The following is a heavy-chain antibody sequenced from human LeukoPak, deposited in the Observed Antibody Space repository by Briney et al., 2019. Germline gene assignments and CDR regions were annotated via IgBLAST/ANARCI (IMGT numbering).Heavy chain of an antibody. J-gene: IGHJ4*02. CDR1: GFTFNTYW. D-gene: IGHD3-10*01. CDR2: INSDGSST. Sequence: GGSLRLSCEASGFTFNTYWMQWVRQAPGKGLVWVSRINSDGSSTVYPDSVKGRFTISRDNAKNRLYLQMNSLRAEDAAVYYCARGLYASGNYGIAYWGQGILVTVSS. V-gene: IGHV3-74*01. CDR3: ARGLYASGNYGIAY.